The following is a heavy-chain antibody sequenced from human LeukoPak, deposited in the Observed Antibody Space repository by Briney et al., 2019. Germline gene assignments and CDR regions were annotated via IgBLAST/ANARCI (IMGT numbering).Heavy chain of an antibody. CDR3: ARIGVRSVIIFGVFDY. D-gene: IGHD3-10*01. V-gene: IGHV4-59*12. CDR2: IYYSGST. J-gene: IGHJ4*02. CDR1: GGSISSYY. Sequence: SETLSLTCTVSGGSISSYYWTWIRQPPGKGLGWSGYIYYSGSTNYTPSLKSRVTISLDTSKNQFSLKLSSVTATDTAVYYCARIGVRSVIIFGVFDYWGQGIRVTVSS.